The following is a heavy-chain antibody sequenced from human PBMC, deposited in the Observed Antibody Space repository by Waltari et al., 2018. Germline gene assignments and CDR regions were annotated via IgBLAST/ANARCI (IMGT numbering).Heavy chain of an antibody. V-gene: IGHV4-34*01. CDR1: GRSFSRYY. Sequence: QVQLQQWGAGLLKPSETLSLTCAVYGRSFSRYYWRRIRPPPGKGLEWIVEINHRGSTNYNPSVKSRVTISVDTSKNQFSLKLSSVTAADTAVYYCARLKESVVTTINWFDPWGQGTLVTVSS. J-gene: IGHJ5*02. CDR2: INHRGST. CDR3: ARLKESVVTTINWFDP. D-gene: IGHD2-15*01.